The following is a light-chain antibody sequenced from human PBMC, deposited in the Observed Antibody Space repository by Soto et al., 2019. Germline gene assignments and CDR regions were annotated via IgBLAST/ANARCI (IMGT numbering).Light chain of an antibody. CDR1: QNIRRS. V-gene: IGKV3-15*01. J-gene: IGKJ4*01. CDR3: QQYDNWPPVT. Sequence: EIVMTQSPATLSVSPGERATLSCRASQNIRRSLAWYQQRPGQAPRLLLYHASTRATGIPARFSGSGFGTDFTLTISSLQDEDFAVYFCQQYDNWPPVTFGGGTKVEIQ. CDR2: HAS.